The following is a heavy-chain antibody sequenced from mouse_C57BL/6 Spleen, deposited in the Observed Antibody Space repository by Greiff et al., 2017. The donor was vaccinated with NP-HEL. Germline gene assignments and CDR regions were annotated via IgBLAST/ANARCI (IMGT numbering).Heavy chain of an antibody. CDR3: ARIKKIVATYLDC. D-gene: IGHD1-1*01. CDR1: GYTFTSYW. J-gene: IGHJ2*01. V-gene: IGHV1S81*02. Sequence: VQLQQSGAELVKAGASVKMSCKASGYTFTSYWMHWVKQRLGQGLEWFAETNPTNGRTYYNEKFKSKATLTVDKSSSTAYMLLSGPTFEDSAVYYCARIKKIVATYLDCWGQGTTLTVSS. CDR2: TNPTNGRT.